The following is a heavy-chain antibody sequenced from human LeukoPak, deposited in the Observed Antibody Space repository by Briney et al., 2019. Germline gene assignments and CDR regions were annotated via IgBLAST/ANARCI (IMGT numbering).Heavy chain of an antibody. D-gene: IGHD2-15*01. V-gene: IGHV1-24*01. J-gene: IGHJ4*02. CDR1: GYTLTELS. CDR3: ATLRRRCSGGSCYSLSLHY. CDR2: FDPEDGET. Sequence: ASVKVSCKVSGYTLTELSMHWVRQAPGKGLEWMGGFDPEDGETIYAQKFQGRVTMTEDTSTDTAYMELSSLRSEDTAVYYCATLRRRCSGGSCYSLSLHYWGQGTLVTVSS.